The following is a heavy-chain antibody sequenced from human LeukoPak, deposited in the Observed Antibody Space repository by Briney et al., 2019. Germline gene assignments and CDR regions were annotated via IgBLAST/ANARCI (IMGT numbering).Heavy chain of an antibody. D-gene: IGHD3-10*01. CDR2: IYPGDSDT. CDR3: ARQHGSGSYYSRAIDY. Sequence: GAALKIFFEASGYSFTTYWIGWGRRMPGKGLEWMGIIYPGDSDTRYSPSFQGQVTISADKSINNAYLQWSSLKASDTAMYYCARQHGSGSYYSRAIDYWGQGTLVTVSS. CDR1: GYSFTTYW. V-gene: IGHV5-51*01. J-gene: IGHJ4*02.